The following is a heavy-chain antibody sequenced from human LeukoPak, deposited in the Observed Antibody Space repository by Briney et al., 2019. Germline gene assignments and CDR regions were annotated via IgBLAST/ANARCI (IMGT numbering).Heavy chain of an antibody. D-gene: IGHD6-25*01. J-gene: IGHJ4*02. Sequence: SETLSLTCAVYGGSFCGYYGSWIRQPLGEGVGWIGEINHSGSTNSNPSLKSRVTISVDTSKNQFSLKLSSVTAADTAVYYCARGAALSFDYWGQGTLVTVSP. CDR2: INHSGST. V-gene: IGHV4-34*01. CDR3: ARGAALSFDY. CDR1: GGSFCGYY.